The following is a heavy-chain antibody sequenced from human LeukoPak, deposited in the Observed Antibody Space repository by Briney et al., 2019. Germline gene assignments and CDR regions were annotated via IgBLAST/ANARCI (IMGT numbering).Heavy chain of an antibody. Sequence: GESLKISCKGSGYSFTSYWIGWVRQMPGKGLEWMGIIYPGDSDTRYSPSFQGQVTISADKSISTAYLQWSSLQASDTAMYYCARQKYSSSSYMDVWGKGTTVTVSS. V-gene: IGHV5-51*01. D-gene: IGHD6-6*01. CDR2: IYPGDSDT. CDR1: GYSFTSYW. CDR3: ARQKYSSSSYMDV. J-gene: IGHJ6*03.